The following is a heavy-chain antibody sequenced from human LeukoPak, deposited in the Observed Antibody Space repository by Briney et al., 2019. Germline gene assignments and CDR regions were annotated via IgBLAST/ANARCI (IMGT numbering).Heavy chain of an antibody. CDR3: AGTHDFWSGYGMDV. J-gene: IGHJ6*02. D-gene: IGHD3-3*01. CDR2: IYSGGSP. V-gene: IGHV3-66*01. Sequence: GGSLRLSCAASGFTVSSNYMSWVRQAPGKGLEWVSVIYSGGSPYYADSVKGRFTISRDNSKNTLYLQMNSLRAEDTAVYYCAGTHDFWSGYGMDVWGQGTTVTVSS. CDR1: GFTVSSNY.